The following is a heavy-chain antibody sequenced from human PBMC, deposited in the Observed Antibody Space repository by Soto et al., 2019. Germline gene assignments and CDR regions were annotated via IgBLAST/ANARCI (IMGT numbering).Heavy chain of an antibody. V-gene: IGHV1-46*03. D-gene: IGHD6-19*01. CDR3: ARVGGSSGWYQHFDY. Sequence: ASVKVSCKASGYTFTSYYMHWVRQAPGQGLEWMGIINPSGGSTSYAQKFQGRVTMTRDTSTSTVYMELSSLRSEDTAVYYCARVGGSSGWYQHFDYWGQGTLVTVSS. CDR1: GYTFTSYY. CDR2: INPSGGST. J-gene: IGHJ4*02.